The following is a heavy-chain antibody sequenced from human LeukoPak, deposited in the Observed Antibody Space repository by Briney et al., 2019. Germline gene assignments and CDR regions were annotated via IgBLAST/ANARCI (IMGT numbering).Heavy chain of an antibody. CDR2: ISYDGSSK. J-gene: IGHJ4*02. CDR3: AKDLGEYYYDSSGTQNDY. V-gene: IGHV3-30-3*01. CDR1: GFTFSNYA. Sequence: GGSLRLSCAASGFTFSNYAMHWVRQAPGRGLEWVALISYDGSSKYYADSVKGRFIISRDNSKNTLYLEMNSLRAEDTAVYYCAKDLGEYYYDSSGTQNDYWGQGTLVNVSS. D-gene: IGHD3-22*01.